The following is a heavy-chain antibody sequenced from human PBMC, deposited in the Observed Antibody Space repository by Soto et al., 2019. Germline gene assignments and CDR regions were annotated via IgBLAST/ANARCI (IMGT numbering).Heavy chain of an antibody. CDR1: GGSIRSNNW. D-gene: IGHD1-26*01. V-gene: IGHV4-4*02. CDR2: IFHSGST. Sequence: QVQLQESGPGLVKPSGTLSLTCAVSGGSIRSNNWWSWVRQPPGKGLEWIGEIFHSGSTNYNPSLKTRVTISVDRSKNQFSLKLSSVTVADTAVYYCARVYSGSYSDYWGQGTLVTVSS. CDR3: ARVYSGSYSDY. J-gene: IGHJ4*02.